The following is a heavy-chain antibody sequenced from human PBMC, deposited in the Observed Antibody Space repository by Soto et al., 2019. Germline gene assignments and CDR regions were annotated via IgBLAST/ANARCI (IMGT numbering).Heavy chain of an antibody. Sequence: GGSLRLSCAASGFTFSSYWMHWVRQAPGKGLVWVSRINSDGSSTSYADSVKGRFTISRDNAKNTLYLQMNSLRAEDTAVYYCARAGGSTSWFYYYYYMDVWGKGTTVTVSS. CDR3: ARAGGSTSWFYYYYYMDV. D-gene: IGHD2-2*01. V-gene: IGHV3-74*01. J-gene: IGHJ6*03. CDR2: INSDGSST. CDR1: GFTFSSYW.